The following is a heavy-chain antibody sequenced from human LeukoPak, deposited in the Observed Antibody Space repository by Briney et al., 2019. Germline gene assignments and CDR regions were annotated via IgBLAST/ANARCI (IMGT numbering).Heavy chain of an antibody. Sequence: ASVKVSCKASGYTITYKYMHWVRQAPGQGLEWMGVINPSGGSTSYAQKFQGRVTMTRDMSTSTVYMELSSLRSEDTAVYYCARSEPVVTATADYWGQGTLVTVSS. J-gene: IGHJ4*02. CDR3: ARSEPVVTATADY. V-gene: IGHV1-46*01. D-gene: IGHD2-21*02. CDR2: INPSGGST. CDR1: GYTITYKY.